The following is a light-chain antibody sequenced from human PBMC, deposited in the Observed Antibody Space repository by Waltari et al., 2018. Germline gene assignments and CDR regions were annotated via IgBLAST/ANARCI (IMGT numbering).Light chain of an antibody. J-gene: IGLJ1*01. V-gene: IGLV2-14*01. CDR3: SSHTATVPHV. CDR2: EVS. Sequence: QSALTQPASVSGSPGQSINISCTGPSNDVGGYGFVSWYQQSPGKAPKLIIYEVSYRPSGISTRFSGSKSGNTASLTISGLQAEDEADYYCSSHTATVPHVFGTGTRVTVV. CDR1: SNDVGGYGF.